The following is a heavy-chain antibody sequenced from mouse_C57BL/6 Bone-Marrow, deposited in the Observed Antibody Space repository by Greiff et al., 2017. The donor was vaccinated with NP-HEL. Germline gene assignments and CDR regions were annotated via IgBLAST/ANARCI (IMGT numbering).Heavy chain of an antibody. J-gene: IGHJ2*01. CDR1: GFTFSDYY. D-gene: IGHD1-1*01. CDR3: ARADYYGSSFDY. V-gene: IGHV5-16*01. CDR2: INYDGSST. Sequence: EVKLMESEGGLVQPGSSMKLSCTASGFTFSDYYMAWVRQVPEKGLEWVANINYDGSSTYYLDSLKSRFIISRDNAKNILYLQMSSLKSEDTATYYCARADYYGSSFDYWGQGTTLTVSS.